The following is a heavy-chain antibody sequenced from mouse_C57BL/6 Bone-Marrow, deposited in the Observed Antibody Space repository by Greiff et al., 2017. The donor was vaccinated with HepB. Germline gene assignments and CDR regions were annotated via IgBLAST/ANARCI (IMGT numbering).Heavy chain of an antibody. V-gene: IGHV1-64*01. CDR1: GYTFTSYW. J-gene: IGHJ3*01. CDR3: ARHENPGFAY. Sequence: QVQLQQPGAELVKPGASVKLSCKASGYTFTSYWMHWVKQRPGQGLEWIGMIHPNSGSTNYNEKFKSKATLTADKSSSTVYMELSRLTSEDSAVYFCARHENPGFAYWGQGTLVTVSA. CDR2: IHPNSGST.